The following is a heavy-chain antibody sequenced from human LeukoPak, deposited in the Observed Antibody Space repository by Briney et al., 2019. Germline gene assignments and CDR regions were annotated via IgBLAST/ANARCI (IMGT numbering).Heavy chain of an antibody. J-gene: IGHJ4*02. Sequence: PSETLSLTCTVSGGSISGGGYYWSWIRQPPGKGLEWIGYIYHSGSTYYNPSLKSRVTISVDRSKNQFSLKLSSVTAADTAVYYCARGSSSSSGVDYWGQGTLVTVSS. CDR3: ARGSSSSSGVDY. CDR2: IYHSGST. CDR1: GGSISGGGYY. D-gene: IGHD6-6*01. V-gene: IGHV4-30-2*01.